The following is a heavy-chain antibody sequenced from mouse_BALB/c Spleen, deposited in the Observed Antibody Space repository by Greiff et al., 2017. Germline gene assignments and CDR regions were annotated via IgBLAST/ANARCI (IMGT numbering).Heavy chain of an antibody. J-gene: IGHJ3*01. CDR2: ISYSGST. Sequence: EVQGVESGPGLVKPSQSLSLTCTVTGYSITSDYAWNWIRQFPGNTLEWMGYISYSGSTSYNPSLKSRISITRDTSKNQFFLQLNSVTTEDTATYYCARGRSGSTWFAYWGQGTLVTVSA. CDR3: ARGRSGSTWFAY. CDR1: GYSITSDYA. V-gene: IGHV3-2*02. D-gene: IGHD3-1*01.